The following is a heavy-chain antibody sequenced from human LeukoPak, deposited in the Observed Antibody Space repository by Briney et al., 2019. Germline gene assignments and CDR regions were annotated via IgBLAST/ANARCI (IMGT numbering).Heavy chain of an antibody. D-gene: IGHD5-24*01. Sequence: SETLSLTCTVSGGSISSYYWSWIRQPPGRGLEWIGYIYYSGSTSYNPSLKSRVTISVDTSKNQFSLKLSSVTAADTAVYYCARGRRWLQVFDYWGQGTLVTVSS. CDR2: IYYSGST. V-gene: IGHV4-59*12. CDR1: GGSISSYY. J-gene: IGHJ4*02. CDR3: ARGRRWLQVFDY.